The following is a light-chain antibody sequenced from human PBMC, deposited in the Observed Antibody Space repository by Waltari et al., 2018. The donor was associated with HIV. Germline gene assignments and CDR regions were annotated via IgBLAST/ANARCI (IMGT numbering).Light chain of an antibody. V-gene: IGKV1-39*01. Sequence: DIQMTQSPSSLAASVGDRVSMTCRASQIITSHLSWYQQRPGEPPKLLIYAASSLQSGVPSRFSGSGTGTDYTLTISSLQPEDFATYYCQQSYSLPLTFGPGMKVYIK. CDR1: QIITSH. CDR2: AAS. J-gene: IGKJ3*01. CDR3: QQSYSLPLT.